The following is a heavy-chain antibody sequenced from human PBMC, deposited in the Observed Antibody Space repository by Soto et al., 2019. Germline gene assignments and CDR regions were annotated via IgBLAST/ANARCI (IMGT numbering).Heavy chain of an antibody. D-gene: IGHD5-12*01. Sequence: EVQLLESGGGLVQPGGSLRLSCAASGFTFSNYWMHWVRQAPGKGLVWVSRINTDGSDTSYADSVKGRFTISRDNAKNPLYVQMTSLRAEDTAVYYCVRDRAYSGYDTWGQGSLVTVSS. CDR3: VRDRAYSGYDT. V-gene: IGHV3-74*01. J-gene: IGHJ5*02. CDR2: INTDGSDT. CDR1: GFTFSNYW.